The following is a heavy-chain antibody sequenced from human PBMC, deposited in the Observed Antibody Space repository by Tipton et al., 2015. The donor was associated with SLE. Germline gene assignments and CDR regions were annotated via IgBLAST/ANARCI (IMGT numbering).Heavy chain of an antibody. V-gene: IGHV4-34*01. J-gene: IGHJ4*02. CDR1: GGSFSGYY. CDR2: INHSGST. CDR3: AGPPIAAAHRRVFDY. Sequence: TLSLTCAVYGGSFSGYYWSWIRQPPGKGLEWIGEINHSGSTNYNPSLKSRVTISVDTSKNQFSLKLSSVTAADTAVYYCAGPPIAAAHRRVFDYWGQGTLVTVSS. D-gene: IGHD6-13*01.